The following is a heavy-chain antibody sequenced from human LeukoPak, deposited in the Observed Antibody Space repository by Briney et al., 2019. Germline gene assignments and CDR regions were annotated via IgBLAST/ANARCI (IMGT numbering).Heavy chain of an antibody. CDR1: GGSFSGYY. CDR2: INHSGST. D-gene: IGHD3-3*01. V-gene: IGHV4-34*01. Sequence: KSSETLSLTCAVYGGSFSGYYWSWIRQPPGKGLEWIGEINHSGSTNYNPSLKSRVTISVDTSKNQFSLKLSSVTAADTAVYYCESRVPYKYYDFWSGYYRTHDAFDIWGQGTMVTVSS. J-gene: IGHJ3*02. CDR3: ESRVPYKYYDFWSGYYRTHDAFDI.